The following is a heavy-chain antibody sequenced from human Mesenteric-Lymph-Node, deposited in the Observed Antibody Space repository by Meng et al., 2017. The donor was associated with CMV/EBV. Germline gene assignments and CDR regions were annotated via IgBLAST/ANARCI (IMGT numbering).Heavy chain of an antibody. J-gene: IGHJ4*02. Sequence: SGYTFISYGIVWVRQAPGQGLEWMGWISAYNGDTDYAQKFQGRVTMTTDTSTSTDYMELRSLRSDDTAMYYCARALFYDSSGFNFDYWGQGTLVTVSS. V-gene: IGHV1-18*01. CDR3: ARALFYDSSGFNFDY. CDR1: GYTFISYG. D-gene: IGHD3-22*01. CDR2: ISAYNGDT.